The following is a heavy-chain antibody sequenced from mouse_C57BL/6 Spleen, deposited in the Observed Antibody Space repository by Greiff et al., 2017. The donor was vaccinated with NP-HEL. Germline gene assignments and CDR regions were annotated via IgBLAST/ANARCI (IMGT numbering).Heavy chain of an antibody. CDR2: ISSVSSTI. D-gene: IGHD1-1*02. CDR3: ARWDYDAMDY. J-gene: IGHJ4*01. V-gene: IGHV5-17*01. CDR1: GFTFSDYG. Sequence: EVMLVESGGGLVKPGGSLKLSCAASGFTFSDYGMHWVRQAPETGLEWVAYISSVSSTISYADTLKGRFTISRDNAKNNLVLQMTSLRSEDTAMYYCARWDYDAMDYWGQGTSVTVSS.